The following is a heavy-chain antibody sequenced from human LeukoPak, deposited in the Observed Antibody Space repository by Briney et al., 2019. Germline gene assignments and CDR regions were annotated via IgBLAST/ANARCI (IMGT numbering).Heavy chain of an antibody. CDR2: ITAYNGNS. J-gene: IGHJ5*02. D-gene: IGHD5-18*01. CDR3: ARAPGAWIQLWLGSANWFDP. Sequence: GASVKVSCKASGYSFTRYGISWVRQGPGQGLEWMGWITAYNGNSNYAPKFQGRLTMTTDPSTSTAYMEMRSLRSDDTALYYCARAPGAWIQLWLGSANWFDPWGQGTLVTVSS. V-gene: IGHV1-18*01. CDR1: GYSFTRYG.